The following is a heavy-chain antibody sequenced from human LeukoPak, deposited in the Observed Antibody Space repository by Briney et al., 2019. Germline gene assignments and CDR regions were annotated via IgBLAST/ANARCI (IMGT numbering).Heavy chain of an antibody. CDR1: GYTFTGYY. CDR2: INPNSGGT. CDR3: ARDELYTTYYYYMDV. Sequence: ASVKVSCKASGYTFTGYYMHWVRQAPGQGLEWMGWINPNSGGTNYAQKFQGRVTMTRDTSISTAYMELSRLRSDDTAVYYCARDELYTTYYYYMDVWGKGTTVTVSS. J-gene: IGHJ6*03. D-gene: IGHD1-26*01. V-gene: IGHV1-2*02.